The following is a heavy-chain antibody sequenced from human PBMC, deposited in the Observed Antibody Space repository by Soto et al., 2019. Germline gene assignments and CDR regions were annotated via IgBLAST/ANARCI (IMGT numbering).Heavy chain of an antibody. CDR3: GWSNFNMIVVVPKSPFGY. V-gene: IGHV1-18*04. Sequence: GASVKVSCKDSGYTFTSYVLSWVRQAPGQGLEWIGWISAYNGNTKYAQKLQGRVTTTTDTSTSTAYLGMRTIHSDDTSVYYAGWSNFNMIVVVPKSPFGYRGQRNPVTVSS. CDR1: GYTFTSYV. J-gene: IGHJ4*02. CDR2: ISAYNGNT. D-gene: IGHD3-22*01.